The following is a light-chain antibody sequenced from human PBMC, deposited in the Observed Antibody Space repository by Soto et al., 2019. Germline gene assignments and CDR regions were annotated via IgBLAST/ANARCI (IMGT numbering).Light chain of an antibody. CDR1: QSVSRY. J-gene: IGKJ5*01. Sequence: EIAFTQSPAILCLSPGERARLSCRASQSVSRYLAWYQQKNGQAPRLLIYGASSRATGIPDRFSGGLYGTDFSLTITRLDPEDFAVYYCQQYSTPPITFGQGTRLEIK. V-gene: IGKV3-20*01. CDR3: QQYSTPPIT. CDR2: GAS.